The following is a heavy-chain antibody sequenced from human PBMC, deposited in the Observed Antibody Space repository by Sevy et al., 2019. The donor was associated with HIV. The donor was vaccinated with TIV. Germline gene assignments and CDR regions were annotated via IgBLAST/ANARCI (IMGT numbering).Heavy chain of an antibody. J-gene: IGHJ4*01. D-gene: IGHD1-26*01. CDR2: INPNNDDS. CDR1: GFTFTDYY. V-gene: IGHV1-2*02. CDR3: TRDDIYTHPWEFDW. Sequence: ASVKVSCTSSGFTFTDYYMHWARQAPGRGLEWMGWINPNNDDSRSAQKFQGRVTLTRDMSISTAYMELSRLRSDDTAIYFCTRDDIYTHPWEFDWWSHGALVTVSS.